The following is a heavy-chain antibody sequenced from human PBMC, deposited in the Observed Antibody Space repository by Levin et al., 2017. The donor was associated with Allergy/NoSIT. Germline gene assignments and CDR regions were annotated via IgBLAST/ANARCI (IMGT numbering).Heavy chain of an antibody. CDR3: AKERSWTTIYYYYYMDV. D-gene: IGHD1-26*01. CDR1: GFTFSSYG. CDR2: ISYDGSNK. J-gene: IGHJ6*03. Sequence: GGSLRLSCAASGFTFSSYGMHWVRQAPGKGLEWVAVISYDGSNKYYADSVKGRFTISRDNSKNTLYLQMNSLRAEDTAVYYCAKERSWTTIYYYYYMDVWGKGTTVTVSS. V-gene: IGHV3-30*18.